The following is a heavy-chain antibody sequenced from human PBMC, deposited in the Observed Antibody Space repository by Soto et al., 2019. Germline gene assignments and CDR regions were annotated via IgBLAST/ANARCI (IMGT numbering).Heavy chain of an antibody. V-gene: IGHV4-34*01. D-gene: IGHD3-10*01. J-gene: IGHJ4*02. CDR1: GGSFSGYY. CDR3: ASSGRWLQHRLDY. CDR2: INHSGST. Sequence: SETLSLTCAVYGGSFSGYYWSWIRQPPGKGLEWIGEINHSGSTNYNPSLKSRVTISVDTSKNQFSLKLSSVTAADTAVYYCASSGRWLQHRLDYWGQGTLVTVSS.